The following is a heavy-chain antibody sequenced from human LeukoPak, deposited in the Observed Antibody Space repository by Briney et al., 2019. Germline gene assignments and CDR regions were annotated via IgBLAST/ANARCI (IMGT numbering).Heavy chain of an antibody. D-gene: IGHD2-8*02. J-gene: IGHJ5*02. CDR2: ISGSGGST. CDR1: GFTFDSYA. V-gene: IGHV3-23*01. Sequence: GGSLRLSCAASGFTFDSYAMTWVRQAPGKGLEWVSTISGSGGSTYYADSVKGRFTISRDNSKNTLFLQMNSLRAEDTAVYYCAKASRYESTAGTWFDPWGQGTLVTVSS. CDR3: AKASRYESTAGTWFDP.